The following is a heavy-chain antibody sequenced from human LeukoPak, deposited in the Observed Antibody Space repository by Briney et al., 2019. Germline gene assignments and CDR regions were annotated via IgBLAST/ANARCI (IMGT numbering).Heavy chain of an antibody. CDR1: GGSISSSSYY. CDR3: ARHRVEVAATRPFDY. D-gene: IGHD2-15*01. CDR2: IYYSGST. Sequence: PSETLSLTCTVSGGSISSSSYYWGWIRQPPGKGLEWIGSIYYSGSTYYNPSLKSRVTISVDTSKNQFSLKLSSVTAADRAVYYCARHRVEVAATRPFDYWGQGTLVTVSS. V-gene: IGHV4-39*01. J-gene: IGHJ4*02.